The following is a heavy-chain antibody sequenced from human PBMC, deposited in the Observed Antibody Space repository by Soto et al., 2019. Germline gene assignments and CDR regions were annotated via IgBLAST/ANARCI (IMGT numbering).Heavy chain of an antibody. CDR3: ASRFYVWGSYDIDY. D-gene: IGHD3-16*01. V-gene: IGHV4-61*01. Sequence: SDSLALSGTFCCGSVRSWSYDCTSILQPPGKGLEWIGYIYYRGTTNYNPSLKSRVAISLDTSRNQFSLQLSSVTAADTAVYYCASRFYVWGSYDIDYWGQGTQVTVSS. CDR1: CGSVRSWSYD. CDR2: IYYRGTT. J-gene: IGHJ4*02.